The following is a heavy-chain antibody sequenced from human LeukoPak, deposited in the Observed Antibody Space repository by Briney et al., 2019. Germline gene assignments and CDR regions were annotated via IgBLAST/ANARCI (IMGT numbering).Heavy chain of an antibody. Sequence: PGGSLRLSCAASGFTFSSSAMSWVRQAPGKGLEWMASINQDGSEKYYVDSVKGRFTISRDNAKNSLYLQMNSLRAEDMAVYYCARGVFSFDYWGQGTLVTVSS. D-gene: IGHD6-13*01. V-gene: IGHV3-7*01. J-gene: IGHJ4*02. CDR3: ARGVFSFDY. CDR2: INQDGSEK. CDR1: GFTFSSSA.